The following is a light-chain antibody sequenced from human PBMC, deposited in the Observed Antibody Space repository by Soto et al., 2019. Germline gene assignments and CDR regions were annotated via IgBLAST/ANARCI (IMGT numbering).Light chain of an antibody. V-gene: IGKV3D-20*01. CDR3: QQYGSSPT. Sequence: DIVLTQSSAPLSLSPGERATLSCAASQSVSSSYLAWYQQKPGLAPRLLIYGASTRATAIPARFTGSGSGTDFTLTISRLEPEDFAVYYCQQYGSSPTFGQGTRLEIK. J-gene: IGKJ5*01. CDR1: QSVSSSY. CDR2: GAS.